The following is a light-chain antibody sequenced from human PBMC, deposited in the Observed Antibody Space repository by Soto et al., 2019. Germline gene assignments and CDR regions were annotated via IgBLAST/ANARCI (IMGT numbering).Light chain of an antibody. Sequence: DIQMTQSPSTLSASVGDRVTITCRASHSISSWLAWYQQKPGKAPRLLIYDASSLESGVPSRFSGSGSGTEFTLTISSLQPDDFATYYCQQYNSLSLTFGGGTKVEIK. V-gene: IGKV1-5*01. CDR3: QQYNSLSLT. CDR2: DAS. CDR1: HSISSW. J-gene: IGKJ4*01.